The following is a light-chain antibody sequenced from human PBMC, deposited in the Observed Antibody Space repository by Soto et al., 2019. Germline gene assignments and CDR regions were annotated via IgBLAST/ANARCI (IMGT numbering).Light chain of an antibody. CDR1: ASVSRN. CDR3: QQYGRSQLT. V-gene: IGKV3-15*01. CDR2: DAS. Sequence: EVVMTQSPVTLSESPGERATLSCRASASVSRNLAWYQQKPGQAPRLLIYDASTRATGIPDRFSGGGSGTEFTLTISSRQSEDFVVYYCQQYGRSQLTFGGGTKVDIK. J-gene: IGKJ4*01.